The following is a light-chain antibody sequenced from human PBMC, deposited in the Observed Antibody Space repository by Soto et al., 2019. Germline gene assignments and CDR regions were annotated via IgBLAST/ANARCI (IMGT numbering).Light chain of an antibody. J-gene: IGKJ1*01. Sequence: DFQMTQSPSTLSASVGDRVTITCRASQSISTWLAWYQQKPGKAPKLLIYKASTLKSGVPSRFSGSGSGTEFTLTISSLQSEDFAVYYCQQYNNWPWTFGQGTKVDIK. CDR1: QSISTW. V-gene: IGKV1-5*03. CDR3: QQYNNWPWT. CDR2: KAS.